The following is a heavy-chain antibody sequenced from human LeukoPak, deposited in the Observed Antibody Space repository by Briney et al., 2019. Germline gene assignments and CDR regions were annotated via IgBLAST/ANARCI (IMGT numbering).Heavy chain of an antibody. CDR2: IKSKTDGGTT. Sequence: GGSLRLSCAASGFTFSNAWMSWVRQAPGKGLEWVGRIKSKTDGGTTDYAAPVKGRFTISRDDSKNTLYLQMNSLKTEGTAVYYCTTDPGYCSGGSCYAPYYDYWGQGTLVTVSS. CDR1: GFTFSNAW. V-gene: IGHV3-15*01. D-gene: IGHD2-15*01. J-gene: IGHJ4*02. CDR3: TTDPGYCSGGSCYAPYYDY.